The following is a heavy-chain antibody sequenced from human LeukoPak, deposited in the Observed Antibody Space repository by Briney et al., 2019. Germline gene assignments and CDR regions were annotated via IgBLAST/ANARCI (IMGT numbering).Heavy chain of an antibody. Sequence: ASVTVSCKASGGTFSSYAISWVRQAPGQGLEWMGRIIPILGIANYAQKFQGRVTITADKSTSTAYMELSSLRSEDTAVYYCARDPKITMVRGAPNLDYWGQGTLVTVSS. J-gene: IGHJ4*02. CDR3: ARDPKITMVRGAPNLDY. V-gene: IGHV1-69*04. CDR1: GGTFSSYA. D-gene: IGHD3-10*01. CDR2: IIPILGIA.